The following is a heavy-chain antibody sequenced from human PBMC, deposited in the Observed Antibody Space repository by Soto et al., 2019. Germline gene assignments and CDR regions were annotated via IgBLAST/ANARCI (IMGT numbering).Heavy chain of an antibody. CDR3: ARQIAVAPPGDWFDP. V-gene: IGHV4-39*01. D-gene: IGHD6-19*01. Sequence: PSETLSLTCTVSGGSISSSSYYWGWIRQPPGKGLEWIGSIYYSGSTYYNPSLKSRVTISVDTSKNQFSLKLSSVTAADTAVYYCARQIAVAPPGDWFDPWGQGTLVTVSS. CDR1: GGSISSSSYY. CDR2: IYYSGST. J-gene: IGHJ5*02.